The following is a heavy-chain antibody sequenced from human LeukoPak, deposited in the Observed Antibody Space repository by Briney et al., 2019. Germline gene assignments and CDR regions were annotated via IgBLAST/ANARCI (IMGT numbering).Heavy chain of an antibody. V-gene: IGHV3-23*01. J-gene: IGHJ4*02. D-gene: IGHD6-13*01. Sequence: PGGSLRLSCAASGFTFSSYGMSWVRQAPGKGLDWVSAISGSGDSTYYADSVKGRFTISRDNSKNTLYLQMNSLRAEDTAVYYCAKGDNLAAAGIFDYWGQGTLVTVSS. CDR2: ISGSGDST. CDR1: GFTFSSYG. CDR3: AKGDNLAAAGIFDY.